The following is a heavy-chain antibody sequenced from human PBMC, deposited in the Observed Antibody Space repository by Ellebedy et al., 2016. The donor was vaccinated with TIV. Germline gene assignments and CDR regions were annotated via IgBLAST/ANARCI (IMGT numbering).Heavy chain of an antibody. CDR3: ARDRSGGYNWFDP. D-gene: IGHD2-15*01. J-gene: IGHJ5*02. CDR1: GGSISSSSFF. CDR2: FYYSGST. Sequence: GSLRLXCTVSGGSISSSSFFWGWIRQPPGKGLEWIGSFYYSGSTYYNPSLKSRVTISVDTSKNQFSLKLNSVTTADTAVYYCARDRSGGYNWFDPWGQGTLVTVSS. V-gene: IGHV4-39*07.